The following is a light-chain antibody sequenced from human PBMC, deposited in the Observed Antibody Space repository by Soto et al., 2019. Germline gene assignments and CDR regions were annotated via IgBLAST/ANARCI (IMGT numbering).Light chain of an antibody. J-gene: IGLJ2*01. CDR3: GAWDSTLRSLV. CDR2: DNN. V-gene: IGLV1-51*01. CDR1: ASNIGNSY. Sequence: QSVLTQPPSVSAAPGQKVTISRSGSASNIGNSYVSWYHLLPGTAPRLLIYDNNQRPSGIPDRFSGSKSGTSATLDISALQTGDEADYYCGAWDSTLRSLVFGGGTQLTVL.